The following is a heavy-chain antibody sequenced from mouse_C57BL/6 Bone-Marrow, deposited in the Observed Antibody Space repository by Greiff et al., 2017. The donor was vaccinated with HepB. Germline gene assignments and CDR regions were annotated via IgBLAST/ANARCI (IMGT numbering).Heavy chain of an antibody. Sequence: EVQLQQSGGGLVKPGGSLKLSCAASGFTFSSYAMSWVRQTPEKRLEWVATISDGGSYTYYPDNVKGRFTISRDNAKNNLYLQMSHLKSEDTAMYYCARDTPIYYGNSVDYWGQGTTLTVSS. D-gene: IGHD2-1*01. CDR2: ISDGGSYT. CDR1: GFTFSSYA. V-gene: IGHV5-4*01. J-gene: IGHJ2*01. CDR3: ARDTPIYYGNSVDY.